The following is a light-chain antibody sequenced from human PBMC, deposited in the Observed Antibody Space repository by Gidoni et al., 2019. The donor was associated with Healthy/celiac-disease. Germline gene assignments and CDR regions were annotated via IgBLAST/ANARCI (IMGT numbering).Light chain of an antibody. CDR2: KAS. V-gene: IGKV1-5*03. Sequence: DIQMTQSPSTLYASVGDRVTITCRASQSISSWLAWYQQKPGKAPKLLIYKASSLESGVPSRFSGRGSGTEFTLTISSLQPDDFATYYCQQYNSYSWTFGQGTKVEIK. CDR1: QSISSW. CDR3: QQYNSYSWT. J-gene: IGKJ1*01.